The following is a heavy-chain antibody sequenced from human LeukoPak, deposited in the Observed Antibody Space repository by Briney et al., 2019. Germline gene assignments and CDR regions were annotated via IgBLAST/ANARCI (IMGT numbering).Heavy chain of an antibody. CDR2: ISSSSSYI. CDR3: ARDESMTTVTTKP. D-gene: IGHD4-17*01. CDR1: GFPFSSYS. Sequence: TGGSLRLSCAASGFPFSSYSMNWVRQAPGKGLEGVSSISSSSSYIYYAGSVKGRFTISRDNAKNSLYLQMTSLRAEDRAVYYCARDESMTTVTTKPWGEGTLVTVSS. V-gene: IGHV3-21*01. J-gene: IGHJ5*02.